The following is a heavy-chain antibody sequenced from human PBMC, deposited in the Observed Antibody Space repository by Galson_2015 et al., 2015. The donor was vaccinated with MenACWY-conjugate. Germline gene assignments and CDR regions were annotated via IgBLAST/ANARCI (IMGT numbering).Heavy chain of an antibody. CDR3: ARDKGYLSGWSSNALNWFDS. CDR2: TYYGSRWFN. D-gene: IGHD6-19*01. Sequence: CAISGDSVSSNSAAWSWIRQSPSRGLEWLGRTYYGSRWFNDYAESVRSRITINPDTSKNQFSLQLSSVTPEDTAVYYCARDKGYLSGWSSNALNWFDSWGQGTLVTVSP. CDR1: GDSVSSNSAA. V-gene: IGHV6-1*01. J-gene: IGHJ5*01.